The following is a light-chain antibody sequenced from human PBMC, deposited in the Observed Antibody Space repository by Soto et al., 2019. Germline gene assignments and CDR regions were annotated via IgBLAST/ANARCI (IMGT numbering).Light chain of an antibody. V-gene: IGKV3-15*01. CDR3: QQYNNWPFS. J-gene: IGKJ5*01. Sequence: EIVMTQSPGTLSLSPGEIATLSCRAGQGVTTNFAWYQQKSGQSPRLLIYDVSIRATGVPARFSGTGSETDFTLTISGLQSEDSAVYFCQQYNNWPFSFGQGTRLEI. CDR2: DVS. CDR1: QGVTTN.